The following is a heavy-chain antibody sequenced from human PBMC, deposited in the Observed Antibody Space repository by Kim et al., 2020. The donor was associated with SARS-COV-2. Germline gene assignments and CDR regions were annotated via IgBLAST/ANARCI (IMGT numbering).Heavy chain of an antibody. J-gene: IGHJ3*02. CDR1: GFIFSTCS. CDR3: ARDRVLRGGFDAFDI. Sequence: GGSLRLSCAASGFIFSTCSMNWVRLVPGKGLEWVSSITNSGGDTFYTDSVRGRFTISRDNSKSTMYLQMNSLRAEDTAVYYCARDRVLRGGFDAFDIWGQGTMVTVSS. D-gene: IGHD3-10*01. V-gene: IGHV3-23*01. CDR2: ITNSGGDT.